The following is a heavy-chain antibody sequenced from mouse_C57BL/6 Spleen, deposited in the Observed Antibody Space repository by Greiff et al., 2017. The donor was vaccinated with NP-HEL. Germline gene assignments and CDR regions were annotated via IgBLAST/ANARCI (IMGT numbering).Heavy chain of an antibody. CDR2: IDPENGDT. D-gene: IGHD1-1*01. CDR3: TTFYGSSYKAY. Sequence: VQLQQSGAELVRPGASVKLSCTASGFNIKDDYMHWVKQRPEQGLEWIGWIDPENGDTEYASKFQGKATITADTSSNTAYLQLSSLTSEDTAVYYCTTFYGSSYKAYWGQGTLVTASA. V-gene: IGHV14-4*01. J-gene: IGHJ3*01. CDR1: GFNIKDDY.